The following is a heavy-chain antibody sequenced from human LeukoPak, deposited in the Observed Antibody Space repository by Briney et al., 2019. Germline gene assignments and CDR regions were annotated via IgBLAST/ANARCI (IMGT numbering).Heavy chain of an antibody. J-gene: IGHJ4*02. CDR1: GVSMRSGGYY. CDR2: IYYSGIT. CDR3: ARVEMATIDY. D-gene: IGHD5-24*01. Sequence: PSQTLSLTCTVSGVSMRSGGYYWSWVRQHPGKGLEWIGYIYYSGITYYNPSPKSRVTRSVDTSKHHFSLTPGSVTAADTAVYYCARVEMATIDYWGQGTLVTVSS. V-gene: IGHV4-31*03.